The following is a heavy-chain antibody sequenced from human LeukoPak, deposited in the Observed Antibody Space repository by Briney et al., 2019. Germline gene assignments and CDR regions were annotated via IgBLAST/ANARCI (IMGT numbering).Heavy chain of an antibody. CDR1: GFIFSSYT. CDR2: ISSSSSYI. V-gene: IGHV3-21*01. CDR3: ARDRQSITIFGVLIPIYMDV. D-gene: IGHD3-3*01. J-gene: IGHJ6*03. Sequence: AGGSLRLSCAASGFIFSSYTMNWVRQAPGKGLEWVSFISSSSSYIYHAYSVKGRFTISRDNAKNSLYLQMNSLRAEDTAVYYCARDRQSITIFGVLIPIYMDVWGKGTTVTVSS.